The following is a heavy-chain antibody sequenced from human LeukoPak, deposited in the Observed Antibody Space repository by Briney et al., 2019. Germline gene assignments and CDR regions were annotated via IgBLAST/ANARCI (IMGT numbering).Heavy chain of an antibody. J-gene: IGHJ6*04. CDR2: IYPGDSDT. Sequence: GESLKISCKGSGYSFTSYWIGWVRQMPGKGLERMGIIYPGDSDTRYSPSFQGQVTISADKSISTAYLQWSSLKASDTAMYYCARVYNWNDGDYYYGMDVWGKGTTVTVSS. CDR3: ARVYNWNDGDYYYGMDV. D-gene: IGHD1-1*01. CDR1: GYSFTSYW. V-gene: IGHV5-51*01.